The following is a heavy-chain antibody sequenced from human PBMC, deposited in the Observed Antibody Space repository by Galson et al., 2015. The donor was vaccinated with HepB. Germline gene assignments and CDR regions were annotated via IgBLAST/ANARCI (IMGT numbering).Heavy chain of an antibody. J-gene: IGHJ4*02. CDR1: GFTFSSYA. V-gene: IGHV3-23*01. CDR3: TKGSRGSYPYYFEY. Sequence: SLRLSCAASGFTFSSYAMSWVRQAPGKGLEWVSGITGSDDNTAYADSVRGRFTISRDNSQNTVYLQMNSLRAEDTALYYCTKGSRGSYPYYFEYWGQGILVTVSS. CDR2: ITGSDDNT. D-gene: IGHD3-10*01.